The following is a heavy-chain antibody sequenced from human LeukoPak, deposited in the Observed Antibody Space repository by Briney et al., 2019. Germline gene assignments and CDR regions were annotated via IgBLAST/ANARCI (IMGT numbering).Heavy chain of an antibody. V-gene: IGHV3-30*18. Sequence: GGSLRLSCAGSGFTFTTYGMHWVRQAPGKGLEWVAVISYDGSNKYYADSVKGRFTISRDNSKNTLYLQMNGLRAEDTAVYYCAKDRAEGYYFAYWGQGTLVTVSS. CDR2: ISYDGSNK. J-gene: IGHJ4*02. CDR3: AKDRAEGYYFAY. CDR1: GFTFTTYG.